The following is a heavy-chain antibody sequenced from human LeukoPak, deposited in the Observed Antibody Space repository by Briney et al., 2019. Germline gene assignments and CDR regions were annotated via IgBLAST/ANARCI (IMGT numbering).Heavy chain of an antibody. CDR2: ISRTSNYI. D-gene: IGHD2-2*02. CDR3: AKGGRNDIVVVPAAIRYYYYGMDV. J-gene: IGHJ6*02. Sequence: GGSLRLSCAASGFIFSDQSMNWVRQAPGKGLEWVSSISRTSNYIYYADSVKDRFTISRDNSKNTLYLQMNSLRAEDTAVYYCAKGGRNDIVVVPAAIRYYYYGMDVWGQGTTVTVSS. V-gene: IGHV3-21*04. CDR1: GFIFSDQS.